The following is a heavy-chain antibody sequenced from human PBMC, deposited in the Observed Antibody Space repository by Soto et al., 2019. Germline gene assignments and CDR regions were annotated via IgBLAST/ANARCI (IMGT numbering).Heavy chain of an antibody. CDR3: ARSYYDSTGFAVDP. CDR2: MYFGGRF. V-gene: IGHV4-4*08. Sequence: QMQLQASGPGLVKPSETLSLTCNVSGASVSNGYWSWIRQPPGKGLEWIGFMYFGGRFNYNPSLTSRAPISVETSKNQFSMKWTSVTASDTAVDYCARSYYDSTGFAVDPWGQGTLVTVSS. J-gene: IGHJ5*02. D-gene: IGHD3-22*01. CDR1: GASVSNGY.